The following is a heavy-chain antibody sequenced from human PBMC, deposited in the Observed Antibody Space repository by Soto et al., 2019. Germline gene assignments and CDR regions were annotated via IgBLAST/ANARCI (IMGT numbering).Heavy chain of an antibody. CDR1: SGSINSFY. J-gene: IGHJ4*02. CDR2: IHSSGTT. CDR3: ARDRIIGTSYSDY. V-gene: IGHV4-4*07. D-gene: IGHD1-7*01. Sequence: SETLSLTCTVSSGSINSFYWSWIRQPAGKGLEWIGRIHSSGTTNYNPSLKSRVTMSVDTSRNQFSLKLTSVTAADTAVYYCARDRIIGTSYSDYWGQEVLVTV.